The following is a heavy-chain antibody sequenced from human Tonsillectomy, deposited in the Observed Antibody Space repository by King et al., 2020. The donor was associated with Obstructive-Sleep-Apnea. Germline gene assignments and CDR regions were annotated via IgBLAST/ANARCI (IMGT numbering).Heavy chain of an antibody. CDR3: TRALAPAPVIGAMDV. CDR2: VAWDDAK. D-gene: IGHD2-2*01. V-gene: IGHV2-70*11. Sequence: TLKESGPALVKPTQTLTLTFSFSGFSLSTIGLCVSLIRHPPGKALEWLARVAWDDAKYYSTSLKTMHTISKDTYKQQGVLTMTNMDPEDTATYYCTRALAPAPVIGAMDVWGQGTTVTVSS. J-gene: IGHJ6*02. CDR1: GFSLSTIGLC.